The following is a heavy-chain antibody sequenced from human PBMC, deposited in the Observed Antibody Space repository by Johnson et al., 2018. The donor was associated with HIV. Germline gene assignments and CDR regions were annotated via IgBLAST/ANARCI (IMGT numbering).Heavy chain of an antibody. V-gene: IGHV3-11*04. CDR1: GFTFSDYY. CDR3: SRDRSSGYSVTFDI. D-gene: IGHD3-22*01. J-gene: IGHJ3*02. CDR2: ISSSGSTI. Sequence: QVQLVESGGGLVKPGGSLRLSCAASGFTFSDYYMNWIRQAPGKGLEWISYISSSGSTIYYADAVKGRFTISRDNGKNSLYLQMNSLRAEATAVYYCSRDRSSGYSVTFDIWCQGTMVTVTS.